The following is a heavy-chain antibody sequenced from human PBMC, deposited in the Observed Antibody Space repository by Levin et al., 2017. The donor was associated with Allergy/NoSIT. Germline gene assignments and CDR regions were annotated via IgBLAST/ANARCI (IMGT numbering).Heavy chain of an antibody. D-gene: IGHD3-10*01. CDR3: ARVYGFGELYGDGLDI. Sequence: TPSETLSLTCAVSFGFISGYSWSWIRQPPGKGLEWIGDIDHSGSTGYNPSLKSRVTISVDTSKNQFSLRLTSVTAADTAVYYCARVYGFGELYGDGLDIWGQGTLVTVSS. CDR1: FGFISGYS. V-gene: IGHV4-34*01. J-gene: IGHJ3*02. CDR2: IDHSGST.